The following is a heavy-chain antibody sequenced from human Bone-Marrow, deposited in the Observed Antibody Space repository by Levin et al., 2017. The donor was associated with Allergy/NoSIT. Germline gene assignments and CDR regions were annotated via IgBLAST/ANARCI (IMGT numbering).Heavy chain of an antibody. D-gene: IGHD4-23*01. CDR1: GYTLTSYA. CDR3: ARDFVAMGGNGWGFH. J-gene: IGHJ4*02. Sequence: ASVKVSCKASGYTLTSYAMNWVRQAPGQGLEWMGWINTDTGNPTYAQAFTGRFVFSLDTSVNTAYLQISSLKAEDTAVYYCARDFVAMGGNGWGFHWGQGTLVTVSS. V-gene: IGHV7-4-1*02. CDR2: INTDTGNP.